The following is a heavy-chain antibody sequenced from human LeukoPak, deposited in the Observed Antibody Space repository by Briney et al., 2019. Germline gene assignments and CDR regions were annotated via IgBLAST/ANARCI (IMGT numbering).Heavy chain of an antibody. D-gene: IGHD3-22*01. J-gene: IGHJ4*02. CDR1: GFTFSSYS. CDR3: ARETYYYDSSGYYLFDY. CDR2: ISSSSTI. Sequence: PGGSLRLSCAASGFTFSSYSMNWVRQAPGKGLEWVSYISSSSTIYYADSVKGRFTISRDNAKNSLYLQMNSLRAEDTAVYYCARETYYYDSSGYYLFDYWGQGTLVTVSS. V-gene: IGHV3-48*04.